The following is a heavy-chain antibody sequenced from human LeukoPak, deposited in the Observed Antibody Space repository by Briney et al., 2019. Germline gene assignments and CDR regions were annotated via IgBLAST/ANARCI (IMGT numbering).Heavy chain of an antibody. D-gene: IGHD3-10*01. CDR1: GGSISSSSYY. J-gene: IGHJ4*02. CDR2: ISYSEST. Sequence: SETLSLTCTVSGGSISSSSYYWGWIRQPPRKGLEWIGGISYSESTYNNPSLKSQVTVSVDTSKNQFSLKLSSVTAADTAVYYCARPTMPYYYGSGSYDYWGQGTLVTVSS. CDR3: ARPTMPYYYGSGSYDY. V-gene: IGHV4-39*01.